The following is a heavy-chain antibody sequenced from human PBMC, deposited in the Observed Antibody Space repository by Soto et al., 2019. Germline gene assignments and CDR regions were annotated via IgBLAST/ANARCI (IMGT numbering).Heavy chain of an antibody. J-gene: IGHJ6*02. D-gene: IGHD4-17*01. CDR1: GGSVISSGYY. CDR3: ATKYNYGDFYQYDGMDV. V-gene: IGHV4-39*01. CDR2: IYSSGST. Sequence: HLRLQESGPGLVKPSETLSLTGTVSGGSVISSGYYWGWIRQPPGKGLEWIGDIYSSGSTYYNSSLESRVTISVDTSKNQFSLKLSSVTAADTAVYYCATKYNYGDFYQYDGMDVWGQGTTVTV.